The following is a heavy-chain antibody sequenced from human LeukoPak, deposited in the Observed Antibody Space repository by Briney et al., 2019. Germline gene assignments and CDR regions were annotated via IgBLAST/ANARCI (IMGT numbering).Heavy chain of an antibody. J-gene: IGHJ4*02. V-gene: IGHV3-30-3*01. CDR3: ARDHPGY. CDR2: IPYDGSNK. CDR1: GFTFSSYA. Sequence: GGSLRLSCAASGFTFSSYAMHWVRQAPGKGLEWVAVIPYDGSNKYYADSVKGRFTISRDNSKDTLYLQMNSLRAEDTAVYYCARDHPGYWGQGTLVTVSS.